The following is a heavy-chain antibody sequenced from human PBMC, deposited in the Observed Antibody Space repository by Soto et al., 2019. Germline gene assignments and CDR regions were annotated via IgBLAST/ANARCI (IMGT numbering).Heavy chain of an antibody. Sequence: GGSLRLSCAASGFTFSSYAVRWVRQAPGKGLEWVSAISGSGGSTYYADSVKGRFTISRDNSKNTLYLQMNSLRAEDTAVYYCAKDLSYGGNSGPFDYWGQGTLVTVSS. D-gene: IGHD4-17*01. J-gene: IGHJ4*02. V-gene: IGHV3-23*01. CDR1: GFTFSSYA. CDR3: AKDLSYGGNSGPFDY. CDR2: ISGSGGST.